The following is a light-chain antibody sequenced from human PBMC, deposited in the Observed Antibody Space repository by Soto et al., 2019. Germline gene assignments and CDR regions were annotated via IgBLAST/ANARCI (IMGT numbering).Light chain of an antibody. CDR3: QQYNDWPRT. CDR2: GAS. V-gene: IGKV3-20*01. J-gene: IGKJ1*01. Sequence: EVVLSQSAGTLSLSTGGRATLSCRASQSVSNNYLAWYQQKPGQAPRLLIYGASNRATGIPDRFSGSGSGTDFTLTISRLEPEDFAVYYCQQYNDWPRTFGQGTKVDIK. CDR1: QSVSNNY.